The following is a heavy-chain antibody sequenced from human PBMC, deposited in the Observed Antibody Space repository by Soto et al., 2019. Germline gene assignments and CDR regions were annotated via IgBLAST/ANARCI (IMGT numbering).Heavy chain of an antibody. Sequence: QLQLQESGPGLVKPSETLSLTCTVSGGSISSSSYYWGWIRQPPGKGLEWIGSIYYSGSTYYNPSLKSRVTISVDTSKNQFSLKLSSVTAADTAVYYCARHGESDLEHRGYSTSFDYWGQGTLVTVSS. V-gene: IGHV4-39*01. J-gene: IGHJ4*02. D-gene: IGHD5-18*01. CDR3: ARHGESDLEHRGYSTSFDY. CDR1: GGSISSSSYY. CDR2: IYYSGST.